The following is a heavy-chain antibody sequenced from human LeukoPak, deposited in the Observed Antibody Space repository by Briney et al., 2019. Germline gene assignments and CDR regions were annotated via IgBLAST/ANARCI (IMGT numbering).Heavy chain of an antibody. CDR3: ARGNKGLDYYYYMDV. CDR2: IIPIFGTA. D-gene: IGHD3/OR15-3a*01. V-gene: IGHV1-69*05. CDR1: GGTFSSYA. J-gene: IGHJ6*03. Sequence: SVKVSCRASGGTFSSYAISWVRQAPGQGLEWMGRIIPIFGTANYAQNFHGRVTSTTDESTTTAYMELSSLRSEDTAVYYCARGNKGLDYYYYMDVWGKGTTVTVSS.